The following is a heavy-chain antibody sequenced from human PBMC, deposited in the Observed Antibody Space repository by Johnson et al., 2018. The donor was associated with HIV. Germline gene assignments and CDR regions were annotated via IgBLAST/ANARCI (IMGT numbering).Heavy chain of an antibody. CDR3: AKTRTTVTTIDAFDI. CDR2: IRYDGTNK. D-gene: IGHD4-17*01. CDR1: GFTFSSYD. V-gene: IGHV3-30*02. J-gene: IGHJ3*02. Sequence: QVQLVESGGGVVQPGGSLRLSCETSGFTFSSYDMHWVRQAPGKGLEWVAFIRYDGTNKHFADSVKGRFTISRDNSKNTLYLQMNSLRAEETAVYYCAKTRTTVTTIDAFDIWGQGTMVTVSS.